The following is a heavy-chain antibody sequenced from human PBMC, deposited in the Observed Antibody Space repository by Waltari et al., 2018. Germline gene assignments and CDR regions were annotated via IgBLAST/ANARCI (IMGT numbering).Heavy chain of an antibody. CDR1: GYTFTSFE. V-gene: IGHV1-8*01. CDR2: MNPYSGNA. Sequence: QVQLVQPGAEVRKPGASVRVSCTTSGYTFTSFEILWVRQAPGQGREWLGWMNPYSGNAGHPQQFQVRVTFTRNTSLSTAYMDLRGLGPDDTAIYYCARILGPYSHGLGFWGQGTLVTVSS. CDR3: ARILGPYSHGLGF. D-gene: IGHD5-18*01. J-gene: IGHJ4*02.